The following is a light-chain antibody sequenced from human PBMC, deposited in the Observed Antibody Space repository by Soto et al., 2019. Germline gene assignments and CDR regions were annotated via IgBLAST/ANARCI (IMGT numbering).Light chain of an antibody. CDR2: GAS. CDR1: QSVSSN. J-gene: IGKJ4*01. V-gene: IGKV3-15*01. CDR3: QQYNNWPLLT. Sequence: EIVMTQSPATLSVTPGERATLSCRASQSVSSNLAWYQQKPGQAPRLLMYGASTRATGIPARFSGSGSGTEFTVTISSLQSEDFAVYYCQQYNNWPLLTFGGGTKVDIK.